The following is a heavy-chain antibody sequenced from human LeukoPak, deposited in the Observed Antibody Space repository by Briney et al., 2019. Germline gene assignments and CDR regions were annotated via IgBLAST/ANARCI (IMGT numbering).Heavy chain of an antibody. CDR1: GFTFSSSG. CDR3: AKDRPLVGCNYGYVFDY. J-gene: IGHJ4*02. Sequence: GGSLRLSCAASGFTFSSSGMHWVRQAPGKGLEWVAVIWYDGSEKYYADSVKGRFTISRDNSKNTLYVEMNSLRVEDTAVYYCAKDRPLVGCNYGYVFDYWGQGTLVTVSS. CDR2: IWYDGSEK. D-gene: IGHD5-18*01. V-gene: IGHV3-33*06.